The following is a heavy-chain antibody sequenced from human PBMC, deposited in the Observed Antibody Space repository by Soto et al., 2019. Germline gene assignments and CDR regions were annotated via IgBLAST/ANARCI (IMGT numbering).Heavy chain of an antibody. D-gene: IGHD1-1*01. V-gene: IGHV3-48*03. CDR1: GFTFSSYE. CDR3: ARNWNEYLDY. J-gene: IGHJ4*02. Sequence: EVQLVESGGGLVQPGGSLRLSCAASGFTFSSYEMNWVRQAPGKGLEWVSYIPSSGGTIYYADSVRGRLTISRDNAKKSLYLQMNSLRAEDTAVYYCARNWNEYLDYWGQGTLVTVSS. CDR2: IPSSGGTI.